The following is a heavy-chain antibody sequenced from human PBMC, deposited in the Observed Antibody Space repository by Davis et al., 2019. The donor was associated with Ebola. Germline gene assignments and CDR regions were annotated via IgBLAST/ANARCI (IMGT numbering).Heavy chain of an antibody. D-gene: IGHD4-23*01. V-gene: IGHV3-21*01. CDR3: ARVVYGGNYYYYYYMDV. CDR1: GFTFSRYT. Sequence: GESLKISCAASGFTFSRYTMNWVRQAPGKRLEWVSSISSSSSYIYYADSVKGRFTISRDNAKNSLYLQMNSLRDEDTAVYYCARVVYGGNYYYYYYMDVWGKGTTVTVSS. J-gene: IGHJ6*03. CDR2: ISSSSSYI.